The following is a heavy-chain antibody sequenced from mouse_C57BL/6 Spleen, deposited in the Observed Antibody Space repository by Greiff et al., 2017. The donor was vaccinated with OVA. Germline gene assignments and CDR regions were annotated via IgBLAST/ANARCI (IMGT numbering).Heavy chain of an antibody. Sequence: QVQLQQSGPELVKPGASVKLSCKASGYTFTSYDINWVKQRPGQGLEWIGWIYPRDGSTKYNEKFKGKATLTVDTSSSTAYMELHSLTSEDSAVCFCGRSGWDWGFDVWGKGTTVTVSS. D-gene: IGHD3-1*01. V-gene: IGHV1-85*01. CDR2: IYPRDGST. CDR1: GYTFTSYD. CDR3: GRSGWDWGFDV. J-gene: IGHJ1*03.